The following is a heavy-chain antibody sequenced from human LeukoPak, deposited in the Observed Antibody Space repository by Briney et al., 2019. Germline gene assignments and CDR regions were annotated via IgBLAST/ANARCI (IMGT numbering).Heavy chain of an antibody. CDR1: DFSISRGYY. CDR2: IYYSGST. D-gene: IGHD3-9*01. V-gene: IGHV4-61*01. Sequence: SETLSLTCTVSDFSISRGYYWGWIRQPPGKGLEWIGYIYYSGSTNYNPSLKSRVTISVDTSKNQFSLKLSSVTAADTAVYYCARVNDYDILTGYYTPFTFYYYYHMDVWSKGTTVTISS. CDR3: ARVNDYDILTGYYTPFTFYYYYHMDV. J-gene: IGHJ6*03.